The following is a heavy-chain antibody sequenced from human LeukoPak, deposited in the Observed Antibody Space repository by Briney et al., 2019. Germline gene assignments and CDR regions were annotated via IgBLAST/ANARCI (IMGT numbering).Heavy chain of an antibody. Sequence: GGSLRLSCAASAFTFSSYGMHWVRQAPGKGLEWVAYIQYDRTNEQYAHSVKGRFRTSRDNSNNILYLQMNSLRTEDTAVYYCAKDRCSNGIGCYYYYMEVWGKGTTVTISS. CDR2: IQYDRTNE. V-gene: IGHV3-30*02. CDR1: AFTFSSYG. D-gene: IGHD2-8*01. CDR3: AKDRCSNGIGCYYYYMEV. J-gene: IGHJ6*03.